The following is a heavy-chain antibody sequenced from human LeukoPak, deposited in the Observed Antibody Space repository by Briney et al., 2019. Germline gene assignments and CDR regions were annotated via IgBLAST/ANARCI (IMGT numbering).Heavy chain of an antibody. CDR3: ARDLLQYFDWLTMAGY. CDR2: ISAYNGNT. J-gene: IGHJ4*02. V-gene: IGHV1-18*04. D-gene: IGHD3-9*01. Sequence: ASVKVSCKASGYTFTGYWMHWVRQGPGQGLEWMGWISAYNGNTKYAQRLQGRVTMTTDTSTTTAYVELRSLRSDDTAVYYCARDLLQYFDWLTMAGYWGQGTLVSVSS. CDR1: GYTFTGYW.